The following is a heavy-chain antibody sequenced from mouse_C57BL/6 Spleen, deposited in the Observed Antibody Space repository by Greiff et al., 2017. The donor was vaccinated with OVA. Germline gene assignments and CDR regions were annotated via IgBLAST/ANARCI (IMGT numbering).Heavy chain of an antibody. CDR3: ARDYGSRGFAY. CDR1: GYSITSGYY. CDR2: ISYDGSN. D-gene: IGHD1-1*01. V-gene: IGHV3-6*01. Sequence: VQLKESGPGLVKPSQSLSLTCSVTGYSITSGYYWNWIRQFPGNKLEWMGYISYDGSNNYNPSLKNRISITRDTSKNQFFLKLNSVTTEDTATYYCARDYGSRGFAYWGQGTLVTVSA. J-gene: IGHJ3*01.